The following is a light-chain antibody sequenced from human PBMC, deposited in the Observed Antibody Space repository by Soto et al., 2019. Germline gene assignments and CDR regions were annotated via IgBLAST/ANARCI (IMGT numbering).Light chain of an antibody. CDR1: NIGSKS. J-gene: IGLJ2*01. Sequence: SYVLSQAPSVSVAPGKTARVTCGGNNIGSKSVHWYQQKPGQAPVLVIYYDSDRPSGIPERFSGSNSGNTATLTISRVEAGDEADYYCQVWDIGSGVAFGRGTKLTVL. V-gene: IGLV3-21*04. CDR2: YDS. CDR3: QVWDIGSGVA.